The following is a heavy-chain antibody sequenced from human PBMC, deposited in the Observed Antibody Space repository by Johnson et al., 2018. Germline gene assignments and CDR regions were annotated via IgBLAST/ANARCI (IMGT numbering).Heavy chain of an antibody. D-gene: IGHD3-10*01. CDR2: ISSSTTFV. Sequence: ERLVESGGGLVHPRGTMGLSCEVSRFTLSSPGMTWGRQAPGKGREWYSHISSSTTFVLYADSVRGRFTIPRGDAENSLFLQLNSRRAEDTAIYCWAKGSSGGVGARYYYGMEVWGQGTTVTVSS. CDR1: RFTLSSPG. J-gene: IGHJ6*02. CDR3: AKGSSGGVGARYYYGMEV. V-gene: IGHV3-48*01.